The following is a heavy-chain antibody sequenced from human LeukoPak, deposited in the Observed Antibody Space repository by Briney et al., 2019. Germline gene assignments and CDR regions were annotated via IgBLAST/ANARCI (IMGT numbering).Heavy chain of an antibody. V-gene: IGHV4-59*08. Sequence: SETLSLTRTVSGGSISSYYWSWIRQPPGEGLEWIGYIYYSGSTNYNPSLKSRVTISVDTSKNQFSLKLSSVTAADTAVYYCGGGPYYYYGMDVWGQGTTVTVSS. D-gene: IGHD3-16*01. CDR3: GGGPYYYYGMDV. CDR2: IYYSGST. J-gene: IGHJ6*02. CDR1: GGSISSYY.